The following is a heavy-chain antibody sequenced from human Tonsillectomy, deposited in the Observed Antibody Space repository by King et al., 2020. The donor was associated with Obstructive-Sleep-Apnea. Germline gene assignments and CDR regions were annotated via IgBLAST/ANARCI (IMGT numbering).Heavy chain of an antibody. Sequence: VQLVESGGGLVKPGGSLRLSCAASGFTFNNAWMSWVRQAPGKGLEWVGRIKSKTDGETTDFAAPVKGRFTLSRDDSKTTLYLQMNSLKTEDTAVYYCTTFFGVVIGDYFDYWGQGTLVTGSS. J-gene: IGHJ4*02. V-gene: IGHV3-15*01. CDR2: IKSKTDGETT. CDR3: TTFFGVVIGDYFDY. CDR1: GFTFNNAW. D-gene: IGHD3-3*01.